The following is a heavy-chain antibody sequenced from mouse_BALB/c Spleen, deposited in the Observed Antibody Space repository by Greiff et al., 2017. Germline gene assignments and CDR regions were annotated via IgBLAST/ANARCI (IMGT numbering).Heavy chain of an antibody. CDR3: ARESLLRSDWFAY. D-gene: IGHD1-2*01. J-gene: IGHJ3*01. V-gene: IGHV5-4*02. CDR2: ISDGGSYT. CDR1: GFTFSDYY. Sequence: EVKVVESGGGLVKPGGSLKLSCAASGFTFSDYYMYWVRQTPEKRLEWFATISDGGSYTYYPDSVKGRFTIPRDNAKNNLYLQMSSLKSEDTAMYYCARESLLRSDWFAYWGQGTLVTVSA.